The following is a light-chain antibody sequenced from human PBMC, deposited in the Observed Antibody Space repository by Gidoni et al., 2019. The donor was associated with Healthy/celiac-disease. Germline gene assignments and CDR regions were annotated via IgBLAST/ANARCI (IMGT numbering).Light chain of an antibody. V-gene: IGKV3D-20*01. Sequence: EIVLTQSPATLSLSPGERATLSCGASQSVSSSYLAWYQQKPGLAPRLLIYAASSRATGIPDRFSGSGFGTEFNFNISRLGAEDFAVYYCQQYGSSPLTFGGGTKVEIK. CDR2: AAS. CDR1: QSVSSSY. J-gene: IGKJ4*01. CDR3: QQYGSSPLT.